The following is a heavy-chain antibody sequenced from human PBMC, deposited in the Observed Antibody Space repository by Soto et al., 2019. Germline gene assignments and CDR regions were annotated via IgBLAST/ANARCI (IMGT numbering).Heavy chain of an antibody. Sequence: SVKVSCKASGGTFSSYAISWVRQAPGQGLEWMGGIIPIFGTANYAQKFQGRVTITADKSTSTAYMELSSLRSEDTAVYYCASGIGYCSGGSCYFLDWFDPWGQGPLVPVSS. D-gene: IGHD2-15*01. CDR2: IIPIFGTA. J-gene: IGHJ5*02. V-gene: IGHV1-69*06. CDR1: GGTFSSYA. CDR3: ASGIGYCSGGSCYFLDWFDP.